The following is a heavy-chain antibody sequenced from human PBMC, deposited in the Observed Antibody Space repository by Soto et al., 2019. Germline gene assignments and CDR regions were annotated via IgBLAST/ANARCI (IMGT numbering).Heavy chain of an antibody. CDR1: GFTFSSYS. CDR2: ISASSSYI. CDR3: ARGKGTGLYDAFDG. J-gene: IGHJ3*01. D-gene: IGHD7-27*01. Sequence: EVQVVESGGGLVKPGGSLRLSCAASGFTFSSYSMNWVRQAPGKGLEWVSSISASSSYIYYADSLNGRFTISRDNAKNSRELQMNPLSVEDRAVYYWARGKGTGLYDAFDGWGQGTMGTGSS. V-gene: IGHV3-21*01.